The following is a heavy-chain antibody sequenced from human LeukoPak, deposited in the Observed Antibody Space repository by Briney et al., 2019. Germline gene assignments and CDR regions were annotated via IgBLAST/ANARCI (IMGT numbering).Heavy chain of an antibody. CDR1: GFTFSIYG. Sequence: GGSLRLSCAASGFTFSIYGMHWVRQAPGKGLEWVAVIWKDGSKKYYADSVKGRFTISRDNSKNTLDLQMNSLRAEDTAVYYCARVDDFWSGYYNYYYYGMDVWGQGTTVTVSS. V-gene: IGHV3-33*01. CDR2: IWKDGSKK. J-gene: IGHJ6*02. D-gene: IGHD3-3*01. CDR3: ARVDDFWSGYYNYYYYGMDV.